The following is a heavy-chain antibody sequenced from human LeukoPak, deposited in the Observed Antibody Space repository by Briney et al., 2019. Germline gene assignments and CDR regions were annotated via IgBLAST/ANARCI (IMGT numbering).Heavy chain of an antibody. V-gene: IGHV4-59*08. Sequence: SETLSLTCAVSGGSISSYYWSWIRQPPGKGLEWIGHIYYSGSTNYYPYLKSRVTVSVVPSKNQFSLKLSAVTAADTAVYYCASNEVTMVRGVIIPKPPRYWGQGTLVTVSS. CDR3: ASNEVTMVRGVIIPKPPRY. CDR2: IYYSGST. CDR1: GGSISSYY. D-gene: IGHD3-10*01. J-gene: IGHJ4*02.